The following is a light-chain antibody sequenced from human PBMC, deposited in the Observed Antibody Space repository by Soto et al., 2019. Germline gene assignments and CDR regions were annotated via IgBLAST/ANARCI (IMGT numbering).Light chain of an antibody. CDR2: DAS. CDR1: QSVSIY. V-gene: IGKV3-11*01. Sequence: EIVLTQSPATLSLSPGERATLSCRASQSVSIYLAWYQQKPGQAPGLLIYDASDRATGVPARFSGSGSGTDFTLTISSLEPEDFAVYYCQHRKDWQVTFGQGTRLEIK. CDR3: QHRKDWQVT. J-gene: IGKJ5*01.